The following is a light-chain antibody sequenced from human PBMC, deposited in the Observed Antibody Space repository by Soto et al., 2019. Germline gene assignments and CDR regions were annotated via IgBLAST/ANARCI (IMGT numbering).Light chain of an antibody. V-gene: IGKV1-5*01. J-gene: IGKJ1*01. CDR1: RW. Sequence: RWLAWYQQKPGKAPKILIYNADTLESGVPSRFSGSGYGTEFILTISSLQPDDFATYYCKQFSLYWELGKGTKGDIK. CDR3: KQFSLYWE. CDR2: NAD.